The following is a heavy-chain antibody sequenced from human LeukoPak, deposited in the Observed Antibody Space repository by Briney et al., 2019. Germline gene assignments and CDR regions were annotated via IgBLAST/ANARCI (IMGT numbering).Heavy chain of an antibody. D-gene: IGHD5-18*01. V-gene: IGHV3-64D*06. J-gene: IGHJ4*02. CDR2: ISSNGGST. CDR3: VKASGHLWLDLEY. Sequence: GGSLRPSCSASGFIFSSYAMHWVRQAPGKGLEYVSAISSNGGSTYYPDSVKGRFTISRDNSKNTLYLQMSSLRAEDTAVYYCVKASGHLWLDLEYWGQGTLVTVSS. CDR1: GFIFSSYA.